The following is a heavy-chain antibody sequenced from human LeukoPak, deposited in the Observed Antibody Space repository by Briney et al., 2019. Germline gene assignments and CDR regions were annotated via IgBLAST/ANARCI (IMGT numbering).Heavy chain of an antibody. V-gene: IGHV1-2*02. CDR2: INPNYFGT. D-gene: IGHD6-19*01. J-gene: IGHJ4*02. CDR1: GYTFTDYY. Sequence: ASVKVSCKTSGYTFTDYYIHWVRQAPGQGLEWMGWINPNYFGTNYAQKFQGRATMTRDTSLTTAYMELSSLRSDDTAVYYCARAHTTGWYWGQGTLVTVSS. CDR3: ARAHTTGWY.